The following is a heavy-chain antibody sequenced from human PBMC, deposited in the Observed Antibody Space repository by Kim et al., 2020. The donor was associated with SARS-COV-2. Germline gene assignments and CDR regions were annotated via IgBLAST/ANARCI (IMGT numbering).Heavy chain of an antibody. CDR2: IYYNGNT. CDR1: GDSIGSSTYY. D-gene: IGHD1-26*01. CDR3: AGIVGAMFDS. J-gene: IGHJ4*02. Sequence: SETLSLTCSVSGDSIGSSTYYWGWVRQPPGKGLEWIGSIYYNGNTYYNPSLKSRVSMSVDTTQNQFSLRLNSVTAADSAVYFCAGIVGAMFDSWGQGALV. V-gene: IGHV4-39*01.